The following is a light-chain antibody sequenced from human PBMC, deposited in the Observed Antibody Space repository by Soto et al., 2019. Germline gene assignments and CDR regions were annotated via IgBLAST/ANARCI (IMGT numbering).Light chain of an antibody. CDR1: STDVGRYNY. CDR3: TSYTSDSTYV. Sequence: QSALAQPASVSGSPGQSITISCTGTSTDVGRYNYVSWYQQHPGKAPKLMVYDVSNRPSWVSNRFSGSKSGITASLTISGLQAEDEDDYYCTSYTSDSTYVFGTGTKVTVL. CDR2: DVS. V-gene: IGLV2-14*01. J-gene: IGLJ1*01.